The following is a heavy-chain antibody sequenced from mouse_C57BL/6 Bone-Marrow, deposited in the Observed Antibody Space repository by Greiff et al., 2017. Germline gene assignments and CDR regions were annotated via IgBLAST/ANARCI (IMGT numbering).Heavy chain of an antibody. CDR3: TALLLRCGYYFDY. CDR1: GFTFSNYW. V-gene: IGHV6-3*01. D-gene: IGHD1-1*01. CDR2: IRLKSDNYAT. Sequence: EVKVEESGGGLVQPGGSMKLSCVASGFTFSNYWMNWVRQSPEKGLEWVAQIRLKSDNYATHYAESVKGRFTISRDDYKSSVYLQMNNLRAEDTGIYYCTALLLRCGYYFDYWGQGTTLTVSS. J-gene: IGHJ2*01.